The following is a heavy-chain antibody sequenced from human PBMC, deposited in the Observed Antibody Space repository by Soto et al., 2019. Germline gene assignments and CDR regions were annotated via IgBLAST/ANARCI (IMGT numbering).Heavy chain of an antibody. D-gene: IGHD2-15*01. CDR1: GFSFSGYW. CDR3: ARDHFGGNTDY. V-gene: IGHV3-74*01. J-gene: IGHJ4*02. CDR2: INGAGSNT. Sequence: EVQLVESGGDLVQPGGSLRLSCVASGFSFSGYWIHWVRHVPGKGLVWVSRINGAGSNTDYADSVKGRFTISRDNTKNTLYLQMNSLRADDTAVYYCARDHFGGNTDYWGQGTLVTVSS.